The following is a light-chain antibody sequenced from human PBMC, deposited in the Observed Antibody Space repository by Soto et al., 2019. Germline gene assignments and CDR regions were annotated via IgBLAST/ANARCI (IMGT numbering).Light chain of an antibody. CDR1: SGHSSYI. CDR3: ETWDSNTQV. Sequence: QSVLTQSSSAXXXXXXXXXXTCTLSSGHSSYIIAWHHQQPGKAPRYLMKLEGSGSYNKGSGVPDRCSGSSSAADRYLTISNLQFEDEANYYCETWDSNTQVFGGGTKVTVL. J-gene: IGLJ2*01. V-gene: IGLV4-60*02. CDR2: LEGSGSY.